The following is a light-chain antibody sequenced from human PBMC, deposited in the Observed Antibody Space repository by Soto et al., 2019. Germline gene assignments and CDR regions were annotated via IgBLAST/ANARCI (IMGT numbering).Light chain of an antibody. V-gene: IGLV1-40*01. Sequence: SVLTQPLSVAGAPRQRVTISCTGSSSNIGAGYDVHWYQQLPGTAPKLLIYHNSDRPSGVPDRFSGSKSGTSASLAITGLQAEDEADYYCQSYDSGLSAFYVFGTGTKVTVL. CDR2: HNS. CDR1: SSNIGAGYD. J-gene: IGLJ1*01. CDR3: QSYDSGLSAFYV.